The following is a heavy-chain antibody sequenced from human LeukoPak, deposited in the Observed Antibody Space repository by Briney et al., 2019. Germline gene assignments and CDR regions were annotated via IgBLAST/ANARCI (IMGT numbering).Heavy chain of an antibody. V-gene: IGHV3-49*03. CDR1: GFTFGDYA. CDR3: TRGRTVRGLVNWFDP. CDR2: IRSKAYGGTT. Sequence: GSLRLSCTASGFTFGDYAMSWFRQAPGKGLEWVGFIRSKAYGGTTEYAASVKGRFTISRDDSKSIAYLQMNSLKTEDTAVYYCTRGRTVRGLVNWFDPWGQGTLVTVSS. J-gene: IGHJ5*02. D-gene: IGHD3-10*01.